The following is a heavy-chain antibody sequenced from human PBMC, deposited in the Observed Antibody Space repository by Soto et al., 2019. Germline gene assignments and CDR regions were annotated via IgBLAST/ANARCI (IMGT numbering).Heavy chain of an antibody. D-gene: IGHD3-10*01. CDR3: ARGNLYYYYGMDV. CDR2: INPNSGGT. V-gene: IGHV1-2*04. J-gene: IGHJ6*02. Sequence: GASVKVSCKASGYTFTGYYMHWVRQAPGQGLEWMGWINPNSGGTNYAQKFQGWVTMTRDTSISTAYMELSRLRSDDTAVYYCARGNLYYYYGMDVWGQGTTVTVSS. CDR1: GYTFTGYY.